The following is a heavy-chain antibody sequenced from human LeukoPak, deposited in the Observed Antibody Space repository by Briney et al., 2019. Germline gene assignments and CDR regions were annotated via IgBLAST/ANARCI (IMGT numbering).Heavy chain of an antibody. D-gene: IGHD3-10*01. CDR1: GYTFTSYG. Sequence: GSVNVSCKASGYTFTSYGISWVRQAAGQGLEGMGWISAYNGNTNYAQKLQGRVTMTTDTSTSKAYMELRSLRSDDTAVYYCARDPYYGSGRDYKVPHYFDYWGQGTLVTVSS. V-gene: IGHV1-18*04. J-gene: IGHJ4*02. CDR3: ARDPYYGSGRDYKVPHYFDY. CDR2: ISAYNGNT.